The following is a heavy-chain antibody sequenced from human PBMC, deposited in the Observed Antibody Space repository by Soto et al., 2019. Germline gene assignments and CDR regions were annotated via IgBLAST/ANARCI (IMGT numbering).Heavy chain of an antibody. V-gene: IGHV3-30*03. D-gene: IGHD2-2*02. J-gene: IGHJ5*02. CDR3: ATDPTLLVPAAIRVGWFDP. CDR1: GFTFSSYG. Sequence: QVQLVESGGGVVQPGRSLRLSCAASGFTFSSYGMHWVRQAPGKGLEWVAVISYDGSNKYYADSVKGRFTISRDNSKNRLYLQMNSLSAEDTAVYYCATDPTLLVPAAIRVGWFDPWGQGTLVTVSS. CDR2: ISYDGSNK.